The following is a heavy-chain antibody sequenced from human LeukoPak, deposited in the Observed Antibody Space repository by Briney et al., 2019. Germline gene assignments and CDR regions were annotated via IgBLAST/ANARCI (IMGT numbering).Heavy chain of an antibody. D-gene: IGHD3-16*01. V-gene: IGHV1-18*01. CDR1: GYTFSHYG. J-gene: IGHJ6*03. Sequence: ASVKVSCKASGYTFSHYGINWVRQAPGQGLEWMGWNSAYNGNTNYAQNLQGRVTMTADTSTSIAYMELWSLRPDDTAVYYCVRDGGGLYYYYYMDVWGTGTTVTVSS. CDR2: NSAYNGNT. CDR3: VRDGGGLYYYYYMDV.